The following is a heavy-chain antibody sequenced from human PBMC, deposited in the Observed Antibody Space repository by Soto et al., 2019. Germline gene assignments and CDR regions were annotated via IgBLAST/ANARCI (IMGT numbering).Heavy chain of an antibody. CDR3: ARDRCGGGRDMDV. J-gene: IGHJ6*02. CDR2: INSDGSST. CDR1: GFTFSPYW. D-gene: IGHD2-21*01. V-gene: IGHV3-74*01. Sequence: EVQLVESGGGLVQPGGSLRLSCAASGFTFSPYWIHWVRQAPGKGLVWVSRINSDGSSTNYADSVKGRFTISRDNAKNTLFLQMTTLRAEDMAVYYCARDRCGGGRDMDVWGQGTTVTVSS.